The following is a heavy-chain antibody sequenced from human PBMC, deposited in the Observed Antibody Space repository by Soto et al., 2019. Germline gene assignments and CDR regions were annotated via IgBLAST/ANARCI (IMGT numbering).Heavy chain of an antibody. CDR1: GFTFSAFD. CDR2: IGTLHDA. D-gene: IGHD2-8*02. V-gene: IGHV3-13*01. CDR3: ARQASYWHGGGGWFDP. J-gene: IGHJ5*02. Sequence: EVQLVESGGGLVEPGGSLRLSCAASGFTFSAFDMHWVRQATGKGLEWVAAIGTLHDAYYPDSVKGRFTISRENAKNSLYLQMNSLEAGDTAVYYCARQASYWHGGGGWFDPWGQGTLVTVSS.